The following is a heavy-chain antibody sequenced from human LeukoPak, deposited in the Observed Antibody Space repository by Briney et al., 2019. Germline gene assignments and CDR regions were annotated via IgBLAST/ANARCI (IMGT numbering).Heavy chain of an antibody. D-gene: IGHD4-17*01. Sequence: ASVKVSCKASGGTFSSYAINWVRQATGQGLEWMGWMNPNSGNTGYAQKFQGRVTMTRNTSISTAYMELSSLRSEDTAVYYCARVHDYGDYDPLNWFDPWGQGTLVTVSS. J-gene: IGHJ5*02. CDR2: MNPNSGNT. CDR3: ARVHDYGDYDPLNWFDP. CDR1: GGTFSSYA. V-gene: IGHV1-8*02.